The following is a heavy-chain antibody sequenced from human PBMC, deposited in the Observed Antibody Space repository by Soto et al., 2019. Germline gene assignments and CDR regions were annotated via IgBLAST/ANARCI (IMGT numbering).Heavy chain of an antibody. V-gene: IGHV1-69*06. J-gene: IGHJ5*02. Sequence: GASVKVSCKASGGTFSSYAISWVRQAPGQGLEWMGGIIPIFGTANYAQKFQGRVTITADKSTSTAYMELSSLRSEDTAVYYCAREAASGRPGWFDPWGQGTLVTVSS. D-gene: IGHD6-13*01. CDR3: AREAASGRPGWFDP. CDR1: GGTFSSYA. CDR2: IIPIFGTA.